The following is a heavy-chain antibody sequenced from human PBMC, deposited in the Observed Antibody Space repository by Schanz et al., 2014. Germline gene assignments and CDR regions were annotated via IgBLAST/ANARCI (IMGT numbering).Heavy chain of an antibody. V-gene: IGHV1-69*04. D-gene: IGHD3-22*01. CDR3: ARSRQDYSDSSGYATSYFGN. CDR1: GGTFSSFA. J-gene: IGHJ4*02. CDR2: IIPILDIT. Sequence: QVQLVQSGAEVKKPGSSVKVSCKASGGTFSSFAIFWVRQAPGQGLEWMGTIIPILDITNYAQKFQGSVTITEEKSTRTAYMELSNPRSEDTPVYYCARSRQDYSDSSGYATSYFGNWGQGTLVTVSS.